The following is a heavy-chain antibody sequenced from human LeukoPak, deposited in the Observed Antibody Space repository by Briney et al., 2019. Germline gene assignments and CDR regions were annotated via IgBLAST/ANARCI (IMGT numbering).Heavy chain of an antibody. D-gene: IGHD6-13*01. Sequence: SETLSLTCTVSGGSISSYYWSWIRQPPGKGLEWIGYIYYSGSTNYNPSLKSRVTISVDTSKNQFSLKLSSVTAADTAVYYCAREYSSSHFDYWGQGTLVTVSS. V-gene: IGHV4-59*01. CDR1: GGSISSYY. CDR3: AREYSSSHFDY. CDR2: IYYSGST. J-gene: IGHJ4*02.